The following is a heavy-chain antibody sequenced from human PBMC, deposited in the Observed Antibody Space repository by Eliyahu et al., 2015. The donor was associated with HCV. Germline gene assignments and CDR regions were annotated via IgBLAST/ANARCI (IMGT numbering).Heavy chain of an antibody. Sequence: QVQLVQSGAEVKKPGSXVKVSCKASGGTFSSYAISWVRQAPGQGLEWMGRIIPILGIANYAQKFQGRVTITADKSTSTAYMELSSLRSEDTAVYYCARDGPYGDYPPYIFDYWGQGTLVTVSS. J-gene: IGHJ4*02. CDR3: ARDGPYGDYPPYIFDY. D-gene: IGHD4-17*01. V-gene: IGHV1-69*04. CDR2: IIPILGIA. CDR1: GGTFSSYA.